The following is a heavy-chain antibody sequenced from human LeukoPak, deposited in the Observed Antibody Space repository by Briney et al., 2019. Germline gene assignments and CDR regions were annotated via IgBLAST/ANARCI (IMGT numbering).Heavy chain of an antibody. CDR2: TSAYNGNT. Sequence: ASVKVSCKASGYTFSSYGISWVRQAPGQGLEWMGWTSAYNGNTNYAQKLQGRVTMTTDTSTSTAYMELRSLRSDDTAVYYCARDTYYYDSSGYFDYWGQGTPVTVSS. D-gene: IGHD3-22*01. CDR3: ARDTYYYDSSGYFDY. J-gene: IGHJ4*02. V-gene: IGHV1-18*01. CDR1: GYTFSSYG.